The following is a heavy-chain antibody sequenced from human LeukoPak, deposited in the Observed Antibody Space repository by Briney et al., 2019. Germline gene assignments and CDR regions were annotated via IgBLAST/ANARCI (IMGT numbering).Heavy chain of an antibody. D-gene: IGHD2-2*01. V-gene: IGHV1-46*01. CDR1: GYTFTSYY. CDR3: ARPVCSSTSCQYYFDY. J-gene: IGHJ4*02. Sequence: ASVKVSCKASGYTFTSYYMHWVRQAPGQGLEWMGIINPSGGSTSYAQKFQGRVTMTRDMSTSTVYMELSRLRSDDTAVYYCARPVCSSTSCQYYFDYWGQGTLVTVSS. CDR2: INPSGGST.